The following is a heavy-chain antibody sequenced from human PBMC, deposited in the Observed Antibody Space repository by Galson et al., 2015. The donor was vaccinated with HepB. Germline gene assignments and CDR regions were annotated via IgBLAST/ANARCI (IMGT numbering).Heavy chain of an antibody. CDR3: ARDRDYGGKYYFDN. V-gene: IGHV3-66*01. CDR1: GFTVSANY. J-gene: IGHJ4*02. Sequence: SLRLSCAASGFTVSANYMSWVRQAPGKGLEWVSIVYSSGTTYYADSVKGRFTISRDNSKNTLYLQMNSLRAEDTAVYYCARDRDYGGKYYFDNWGQGTPVTVCS. CDR2: VYSSGTT. D-gene: IGHD4-23*01.